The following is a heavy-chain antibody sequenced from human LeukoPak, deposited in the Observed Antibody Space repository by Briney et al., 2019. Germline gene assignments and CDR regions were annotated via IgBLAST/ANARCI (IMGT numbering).Heavy chain of an antibody. D-gene: IGHD2-2*01. CDR1: GGSISSGSYY. Sequence: SETLCLTCTVSGGSISSGSYYWSWIRQPAGKGLEWIGRIYTSGSTNYNPSLKSRVTMSVDTSKNQFSLKLSSVTAADTAVYYCASARTTAFDVWGKGTTVTVSS. V-gene: IGHV4-61*02. J-gene: IGHJ6*04. CDR3: ASARTTAFDV. CDR2: IYTSGST.